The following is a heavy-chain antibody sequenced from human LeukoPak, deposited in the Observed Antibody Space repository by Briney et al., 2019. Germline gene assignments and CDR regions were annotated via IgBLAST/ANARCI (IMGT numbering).Heavy chain of an antibody. D-gene: IGHD4-11*01. Sequence: QTGGSVSLSCGASGFLDTSCYVPGVRQAPGKGLEWVSVIYSGGTTYYADSVKGRVAISRDNSKITVFLQMNSVRAEDKAVYYCARSDSNRFVGIDCWGQGTTVTVSS. V-gene: IGHV3-66*01. CDR2: IYSGGTT. J-gene: IGHJ4*02. CDR3: ARSDSNRFVGIDC. CDR1: GFLDTSCY.